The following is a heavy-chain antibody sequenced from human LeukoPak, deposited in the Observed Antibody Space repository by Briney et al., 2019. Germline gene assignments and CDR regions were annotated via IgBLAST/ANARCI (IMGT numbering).Heavy chain of an antibody. D-gene: IGHD5-18*01. CDR1: GYTFTSYY. J-gene: IGHJ4*02. CDR2: INPSGGST. CDR3: AREIGPRQLHLWGSAFDY. V-gene: IGHV1-46*01. Sequence: ASVKVSCKASGYTFTSYYMHWVRQAPGQGLEWMGIINPSGGSTSYAQKFQGRVTMTRDMSTSTVYMELSSLRSEDTAVYYCAREIGPRQLHLWGSAFDYWGQGTLVTVS.